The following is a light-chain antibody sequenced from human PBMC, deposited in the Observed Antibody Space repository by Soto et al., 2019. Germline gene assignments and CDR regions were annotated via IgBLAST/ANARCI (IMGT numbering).Light chain of an antibody. J-gene: IGLJ7*01. Sequence: QSVLTQPPSASGTPGQRVTISCSGSSSNIGSNTVNWYQQVPGTAPKLLIYSYDQRPSGVPDRDSGSKSGTSASLAISGLQSEDEADYYCATWDVSLHGPVFGGGTQLTVL. CDR3: ATWDVSLHGPV. CDR1: SSNIGSNT. CDR2: SYD. V-gene: IGLV1-44*01.